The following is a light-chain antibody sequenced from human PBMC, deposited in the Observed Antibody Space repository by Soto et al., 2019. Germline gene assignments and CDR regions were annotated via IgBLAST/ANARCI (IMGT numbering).Light chain of an antibody. CDR2: DDN. Sequence: QSALTQPASVSGSPGQSITISCTGTSSDVGGYNYYSCYQQHTTTAPTLIIYDDNNRSVGVSNRFSGSKSGNTASLTISGLQAEDEADYYCSSYTSSSTVVFGGGTKLTVL. J-gene: IGLJ2*01. CDR1: SSDVGGYNY. V-gene: IGLV2-14*01. CDR3: SSYTSSSTVV.